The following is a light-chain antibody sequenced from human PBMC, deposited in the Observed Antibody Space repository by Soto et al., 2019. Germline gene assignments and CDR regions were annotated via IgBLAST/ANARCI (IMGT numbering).Light chain of an antibody. V-gene: IGKV3-20*01. Sequence: EIVLTQSPGTLSLSPGERATLSCRASQSVSSSYLAWYQQKPGQAPRLLIYGASSRATGIPDRFSDSGSGTDFTPTISRLEPEDFAVYYCQQYGSSPGYTFGQGTKLEIK. CDR3: QQYGSSPGYT. CDR2: GAS. J-gene: IGKJ2*01. CDR1: QSVSSSY.